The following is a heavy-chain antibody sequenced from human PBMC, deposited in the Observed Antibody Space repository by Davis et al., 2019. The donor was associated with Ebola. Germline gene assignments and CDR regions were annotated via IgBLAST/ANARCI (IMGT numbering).Heavy chain of an antibody. CDR3: ARDRQHSVYSNYVYYYYYYMDV. D-gene: IGHD4-11*01. V-gene: IGHV3-74*01. Sequence: GESLKISCAASGFTFSSYWMHWVRQAPGKGLVWVSRINSDGSSTSYADSVKGRFTISRDNAKNTLYLQMNSLRAEDTAVYYCARDRQHSVYSNYVYYYYYYMDVWGKGTTVTVSS. CDR2: INSDGSST. J-gene: IGHJ6*03. CDR1: GFTFSSYW.